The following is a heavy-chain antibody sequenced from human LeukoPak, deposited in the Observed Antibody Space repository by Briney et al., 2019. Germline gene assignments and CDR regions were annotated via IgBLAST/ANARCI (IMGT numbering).Heavy chain of an antibody. Sequence: ASVKVSCKASGYTFTGYYMHWVRQAPGQGLEWMGWINPNSGGTNYAQKFQGRVTMTEDTSTDTAYMELSSLRSEDTAVYYCATQNNYDFFDYWGQGTLVTVSS. D-gene: IGHD3-3*01. CDR3: ATQNNYDFFDY. CDR1: GYTFTGYY. CDR2: INPNSGGT. J-gene: IGHJ4*02. V-gene: IGHV1-2*02.